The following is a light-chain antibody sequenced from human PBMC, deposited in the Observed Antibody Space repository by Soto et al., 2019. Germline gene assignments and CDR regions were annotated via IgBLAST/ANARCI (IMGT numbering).Light chain of an antibody. CDR1: ETVSTN. CDR3: QQYSNWPPAIT. V-gene: IGKV3-15*01. CDR2: GSS. J-gene: IGKJ5*01. Sequence: EIVLTQSPATLSVSPLERATLSFMATETVSTNLAWFQRKAGQPPRLLIYGSSTRATGVPDRFSGSGSGTEFALIISSLQSEDVAVYYCQQYSNWPPAITFGQGTRLEIK.